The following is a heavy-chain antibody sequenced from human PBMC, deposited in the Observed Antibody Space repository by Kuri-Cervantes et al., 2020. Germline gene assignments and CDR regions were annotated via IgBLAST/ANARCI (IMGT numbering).Heavy chain of an antibody. CDR1: GGSISSYY. V-gene: IGHV4-4*07. CDR2: IYTGGST. Sequence: ESLKISCTVSGGSISSYYWSWIRQPAGKGLEWIGRIYTGGSTNYNPSLKSRVIISVDTSKNQFSLKLSSVTAADTAVYYCARPANSGSYYYWGQGTLVTVSS. CDR3: ARPANSGSYYY. D-gene: IGHD1-26*01. J-gene: IGHJ4*02.